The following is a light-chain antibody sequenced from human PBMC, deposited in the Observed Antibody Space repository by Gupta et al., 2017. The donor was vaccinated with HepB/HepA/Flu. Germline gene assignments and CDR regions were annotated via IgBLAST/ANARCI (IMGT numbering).Light chain of an antibody. CDR1: QSLLHSNGYNY. Sequence: DIVMTXSPLSXPVTPGXPASISCRSSQSLLHSNGYNYLDWYLQKPGQSPQLLIYLGSNRASGVPDRFSGSGSGTDFTLKISRVETEDVGVYYCMQALQTPVTFGPGTKVDIK. CDR2: LGS. V-gene: IGKV2-28*01. CDR3: MQALQTPVT. J-gene: IGKJ3*01.